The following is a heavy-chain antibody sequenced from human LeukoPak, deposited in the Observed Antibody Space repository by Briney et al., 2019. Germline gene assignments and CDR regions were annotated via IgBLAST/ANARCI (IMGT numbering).Heavy chain of an antibody. CDR1: GFTFSNYE. Sequence: GGSLRLSCAASGFTFSNYEVLWVRQAPGKGLEWVSYISTSGSTIYYPDSVKGRFTISRDNAKNSLYLQMNSLRAEDTAVYYCAKIARDLGGVFDYWGQGTLVTVSS. V-gene: IGHV3-48*03. J-gene: IGHJ4*02. CDR2: ISTSGSTI. D-gene: IGHD3-16*01. CDR3: AKIARDLGGVFDY.